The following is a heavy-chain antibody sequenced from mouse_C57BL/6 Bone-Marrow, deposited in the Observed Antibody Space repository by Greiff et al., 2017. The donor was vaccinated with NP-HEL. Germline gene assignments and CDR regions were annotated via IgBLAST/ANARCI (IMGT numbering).Heavy chain of an antibody. V-gene: IGHV1-15*01. J-gene: IGHJ2*01. D-gene: IGHD2-4*01. CDR3: TRNDYDDY. CDR1: GYTFTDYE. Sequence: VQLQESGAELVRPGASVTLSCKASGYTFTDYEMHWVKQTPVHGLEWIGAIDPETGGTAYNQKFKGKAILTADKSSSTAYMELRSLTSEDSAVYYCTRNDYDDYWGQGTTLTVSS. CDR2: IDPETGGT.